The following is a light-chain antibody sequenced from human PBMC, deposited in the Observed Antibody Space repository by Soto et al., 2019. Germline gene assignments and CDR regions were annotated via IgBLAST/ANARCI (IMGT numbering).Light chain of an antibody. CDR2: GAS. CDR1: QSVSSY. V-gene: IGKV3-20*01. Sequence: EIVLTQSPGTLSLSPGERATLSCRASQSVSSYLAWYQQKPGQAPRIFIFGASSRAAGIPDRFSGSGSGTDFTITISRLEPEDFAVYFCQQYGSSFTFGGGTKVEI. J-gene: IGKJ4*01. CDR3: QQYGSSFT.